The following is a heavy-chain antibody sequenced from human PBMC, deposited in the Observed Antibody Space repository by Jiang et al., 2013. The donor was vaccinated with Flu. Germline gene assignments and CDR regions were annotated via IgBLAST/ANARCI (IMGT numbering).Heavy chain of an antibody. CDR2: IYTSGST. J-gene: IGHJ5*02. CDR3: ARDSTAARPGWFDP. V-gene: IGHV4-4*07. CDR1: GGSISSYY. Sequence: GLVKPSETLSLTCTVSGGSISSYYWSWIRQPAGKGLEWIGRIYTSGSTNYNPSLKSRVTMSVDTSKNQFSLKLSSVTAADTAVYYCARDSTAARPGWFDPWGQGTLVTVSS. D-gene: IGHD6-6*01.